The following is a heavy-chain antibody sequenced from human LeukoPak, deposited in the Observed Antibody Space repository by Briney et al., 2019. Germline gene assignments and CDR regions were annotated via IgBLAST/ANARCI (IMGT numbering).Heavy chain of an antibody. Sequence: PSETLSLTCLVSGDSISTTGYYWGWIRQPPGKGLEWIATIYHTGITYYNPSLRSRASISIDTSRTQFSLKLSSVTAADTAVYYCARLFNGLGWLFDYWGQGTLVTVSS. D-gene: IGHD3/OR15-3a*01. CDR1: GDSISTTGYY. J-gene: IGHJ4*02. CDR2: IYHTGIT. V-gene: IGHV4-39*01. CDR3: ARLFNGLGWLFDY.